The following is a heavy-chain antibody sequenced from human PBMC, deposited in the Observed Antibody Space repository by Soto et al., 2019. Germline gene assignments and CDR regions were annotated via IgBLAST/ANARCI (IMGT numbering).Heavy chain of an antibody. J-gene: IGHJ5*02. CDR3: ARDFGSPA. D-gene: IGHD3-10*01. Sequence: PSETLSLTCTVSGGSISSYYWSWIRQPPGKGLEWIGYIYYSGSTNYNPSLKSRVTISVDTSKNQFSLKLSSVTAADTAVYYCARDFGSPAWGQGTLVTVSS. CDR1: GGSISSYY. V-gene: IGHV4-59*01. CDR2: IYYSGST.